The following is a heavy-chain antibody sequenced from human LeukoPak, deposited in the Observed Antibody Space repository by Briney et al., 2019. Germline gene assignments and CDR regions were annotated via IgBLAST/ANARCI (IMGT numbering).Heavy chain of an antibody. J-gene: IGHJ4*02. CDR2: INPSGGST. V-gene: IGHV1-46*01. CDR3: AREPSPMVRGYSPAY. Sequence: ASVKVSCKASGYTFTSYYMHWVRQAPGQGLEWMGIINPSGGSTTYAQKFQGRVTMTRDTSTSTAHMELRSLRSEDTAVYYCAREPSPMVRGYSPAYWGQRTLVTVSS. CDR1: GYTFTSYY. D-gene: IGHD3-10*01.